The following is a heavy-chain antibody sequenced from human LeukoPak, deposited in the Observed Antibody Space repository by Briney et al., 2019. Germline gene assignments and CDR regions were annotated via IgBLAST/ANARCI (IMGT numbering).Heavy chain of an antibody. D-gene: IGHD6-13*01. CDR3: AKAPTTTAAGLFDY. CDR2: IGYDESKK. V-gene: IGHV3-30*02. CDR1: GFTFNNFG. J-gene: IGHJ4*02. Sequence: GGSLRLSCEASGFTFNNFGMHWVRQAPGKGLEWVAFIGYDESKKYYAESVKGRFTISRDNSKNTLYLQMNSLRAEDTAVYYCAKAPTTTAAGLFDYWGQGTLVTVSS.